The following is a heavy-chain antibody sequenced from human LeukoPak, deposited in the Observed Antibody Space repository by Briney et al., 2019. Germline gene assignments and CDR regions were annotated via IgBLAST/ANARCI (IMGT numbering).Heavy chain of an antibody. J-gene: IGHJ4*02. Sequence: GGSLRLSCTASGFTFSFYMMNWVRQAPGKGLEWVSSISTSSSHIYYADSLKGRFTVSRDNAQSALFLQMNNLTAEDTAVYYCARGEGYYASGSYYIDYWGQGTLVTVSS. CDR3: ARGEGYYASGSYYIDY. D-gene: IGHD3-10*01. CDR2: ISTSSSHI. V-gene: IGHV3-21*01. CDR1: GFTFSFYM.